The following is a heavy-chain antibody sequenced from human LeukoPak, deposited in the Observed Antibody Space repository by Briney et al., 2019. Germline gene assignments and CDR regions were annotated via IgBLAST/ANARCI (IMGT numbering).Heavy chain of an antibody. CDR2: VKGDGSFT. Sequence: PGGSLRLSCAASGFTFSSYRMHWVRQAPGKGLVWVSRVKGDGSFTNYADSVYGRFTISRDNAKNTLYLHMHSLRAEDTAVYYCVRDGDDFNFDYWGQGNLVTVSS. J-gene: IGHJ4*02. D-gene: IGHD5-24*01. CDR1: GFTFSSYR. CDR3: VRDGDDFNFDY. V-gene: IGHV3-74*01.